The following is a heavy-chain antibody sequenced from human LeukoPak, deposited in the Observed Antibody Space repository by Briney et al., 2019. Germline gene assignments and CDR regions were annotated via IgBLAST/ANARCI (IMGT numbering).Heavy chain of an antibody. CDR2: IWYDGSNK. J-gene: IGHJ6*02. Sequence: GGSLRLSCAASGFTFSSYGMHWVRQAPGKGLEWVAVIWYDGSNKYYADSVKGRFTISRDNSKNTLYLQMSSLRAEDTAVYYYARETVGATSDYGMDVWGQGTTVTVSS. CDR3: ARETVGATSDYGMDV. D-gene: IGHD1-26*01. CDR1: GFTFSSYG. V-gene: IGHV3-33*01.